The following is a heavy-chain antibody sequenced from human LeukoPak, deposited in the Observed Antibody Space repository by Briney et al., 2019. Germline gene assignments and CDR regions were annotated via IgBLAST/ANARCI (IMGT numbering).Heavy chain of an antibody. D-gene: IGHD6-13*01. Sequence: GGSLRLSCAASGFTFDDYAMHWVRQAPGKGLEWVSGISWNSGSIGYADSVKGRFTISRDSSKNTLYLQMNSLRAEDTAMYYCARGSRYISTWSRNHWFDPWGQGTLVTVSS. CDR2: ISWNSGSI. CDR3: ARGSRYISTWSRNHWFDP. J-gene: IGHJ5*02. CDR1: GFTFDDYA. V-gene: IGHV3-9*01.